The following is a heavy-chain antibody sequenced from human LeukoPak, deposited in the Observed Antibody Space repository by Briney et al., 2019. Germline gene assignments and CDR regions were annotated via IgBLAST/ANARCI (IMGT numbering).Heavy chain of an antibody. D-gene: IGHD3-22*01. CDR1: GFTFSSYS. CDR3: ARSRYDSSGYYGIIGN. Sequence: GGSLRLSCAASGFTFSSYSMNWVRQAPGKGLEWVSSISSSSIYKYYADSVKGRFTISRDNAKKSLYLQMNSLRAEDTAVYYCARSRYDSSGYYGIIGNWGQGTLVTVSS. J-gene: IGHJ4*02. CDR2: ISSSSIYK. V-gene: IGHV3-21*01.